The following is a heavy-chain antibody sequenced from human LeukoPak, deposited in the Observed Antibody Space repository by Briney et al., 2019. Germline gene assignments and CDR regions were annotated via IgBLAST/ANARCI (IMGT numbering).Heavy chain of an antibody. CDR3: ASTNSLVLGWWFDP. Sequence: SSETLSLTCTVSGGSISSGDYYWSWIRQPPGKGLEWIGSTYHSGSTYYNPSLKSRVTISVDTSKNQFSLKLSSVTAADTAVYYCASTNSLVLGWWFDPWGQGTLVTVSS. J-gene: IGHJ5*02. CDR2: TYHSGST. D-gene: IGHD6-13*01. V-gene: IGHV4-39*07. CDR1: GGSISSGDYY.